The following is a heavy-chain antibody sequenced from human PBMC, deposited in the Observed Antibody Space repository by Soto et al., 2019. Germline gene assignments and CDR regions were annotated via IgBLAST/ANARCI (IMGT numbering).Heavy chain of an antibody. J-gene: IGHJ5*02. CDR3: ARSLSTYYDILTGYYGSSWFDP. CDR1: GFTFSSYS. D-gene: IGHD3-9*01. Sequence: GGSLRLSCAASGFTFSSYSMNWVRQAPGKGLEWVSYISSSSSTIYYADSVKGRFTISRDNSKNTLYLQMNSLRAEDTAVYYCARSLSTYYDILTGYYGSSWFDPWGQGTLVTVSS. CDR2: ISSSSSTI. V-gene: IGHV3-48*01.